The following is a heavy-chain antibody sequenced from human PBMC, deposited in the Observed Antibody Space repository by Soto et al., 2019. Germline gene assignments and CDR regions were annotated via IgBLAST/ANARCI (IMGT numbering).Heavy chain of an antibody. J-gene: IGHJ4*02. D-gene: IGHD1-26*01. CDR3: AKEGGLSGSYDISSSYSFDY. V-gene: IGHV3-30*18. Sequence: QVQLVESGGGVVQPGRSLRLSCVASGFTFSSYGMHWVRQAPGKGLEWVAIISYDGSNTYYADSVKGRFTISRDNSKNTXYXXMNSLRAEDTSVYYCAKEGGLSGSYDISSSYSFDYWGQGTLVTVSS. CDR2: ISYDGSNT. CDR1: GFTFSSYG.